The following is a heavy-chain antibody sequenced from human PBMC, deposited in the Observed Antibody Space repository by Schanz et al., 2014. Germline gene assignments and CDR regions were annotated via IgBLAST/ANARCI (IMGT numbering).Heavy chain of an antibody. Sequence: QVHLEQSGPEVKKPGASVKLSCRASGYPFTNYYIHWVRQAPGQGLEWMGIVNPGGGSTSVAQRFQTRVTLTRDTSTGTAYLGLTRLRFEDTAVYYCARGWLAGYVALLMAANDYWGQGTLLTVSS. CDR1: GYPFTNYY. CDR2: VNPGGGST. D-gene: IGHD2-15*01. V-gene: IGHV1-46*01. CDR3: ARGWLAGYVALLMAANDY. J-gene: IGHJ4*02.